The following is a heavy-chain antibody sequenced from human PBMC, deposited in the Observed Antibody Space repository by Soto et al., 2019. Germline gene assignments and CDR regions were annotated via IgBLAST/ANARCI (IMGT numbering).Heavy chain of an antibody. V-gene: IGHV1-3*01. Sequence: ASVKVSCKASGCTFTSYAIQWVRQAPVQRLEWMGWSNAGNGNRKYSQKLQGRVTITADESTSTAYMELSSLRSEDTAVYYCARAGTAYSSSWYFGHGMDVWGQGTTVTVSS. D-gene: IGHD6-13*01. CDR2: SNAGNGNR. J-gene: IGHJ6*02. CDR3: ARAGTAYSSSWYFGHGMDV. CDR1: GCTFTSYA.